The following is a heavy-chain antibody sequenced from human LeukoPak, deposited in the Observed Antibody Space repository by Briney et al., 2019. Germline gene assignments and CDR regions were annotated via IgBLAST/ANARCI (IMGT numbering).Heavy chain of an antibody. CDR2: IYHSGST. V-gene: IGHV4-4*02. CDR3: ARGGTYCSSTSCYILDFPWSDP. Sequence: PSETLSLTCAVSGGSISSSNWWSWVRQPPGKGLEWIGEIYHSGSTNYNPSLKSRVTISVDTSKNQFSLKLSSVTAADTAVYYCARGGTYCSSTSCYILDFPWSDPWGQGTLVTVSS. D-gene: IGHD2-2*02. CDR1: GGSISSSNW. J-gene: IGHJ5*02.